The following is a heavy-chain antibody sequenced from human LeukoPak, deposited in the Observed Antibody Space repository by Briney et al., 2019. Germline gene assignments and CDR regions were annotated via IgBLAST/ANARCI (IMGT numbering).Heavy chain of an antibody. Sequence: PGGSLRLSCAASGFTISNTWMSWVRQAPGKGLEWVGRIKRKTDGGTTDYTAPVKGRFTISRDDSENTLYLQVNSLKTEDTAVYYCVGSFLGYWGQGTLVTVSS. CDR1: GFTISNTW. J-gene: IGHJ4*02. CDR3: VGSFLGY. D-gene: IGHD3-10*01. V-gene: IGHV3-15*01. CDR2: IKRKTDGGTT.